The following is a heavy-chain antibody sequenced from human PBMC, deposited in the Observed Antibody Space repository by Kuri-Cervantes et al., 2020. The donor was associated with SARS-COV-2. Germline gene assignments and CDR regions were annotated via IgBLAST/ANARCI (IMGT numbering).Heavy chain of an antibody. V-gene: IGHV4-34*01. CDR1: GGSISSYY. CDR3: ARVDGAGYSYGFRTATSADAFDI. CDR2: INHSGST. D-gene: IGHD5-18*01. J-gene: IGHJ3*02. Sequence: SETLSLTCTVSGGSISSYYWSWIRQPPGKGLEWIGGINHSGSTNYNPSLKSRVTISVDTSKNQFSLKLSSVTAADTAVYYCARVDGAGYSYGFRTATSADAFDIWGQGTMVTVSS.